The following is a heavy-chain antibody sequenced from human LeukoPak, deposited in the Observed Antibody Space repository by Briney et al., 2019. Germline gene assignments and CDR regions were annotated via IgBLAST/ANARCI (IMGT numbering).Heavy chain of an antibody. J-gene: IGHJ5*02. CDR2: VYDSGTT. D-gene: IGHD3-10*01. CDR3: ARQTLFGELLTDADENWFDP. CDR1: GGSISSSTYY. Sequence: SETLSLTCTASGGSISSSTYYWAWIPPPPGQGLEGVGSVYDSGTTYYIPSLKSRVTVSVDPSKNQFSLKLSSVTAADTAMYYCARQTLFGELLTDADENWFDPWGQGTLVTVSS. V-gene: IGHV4-39*01.